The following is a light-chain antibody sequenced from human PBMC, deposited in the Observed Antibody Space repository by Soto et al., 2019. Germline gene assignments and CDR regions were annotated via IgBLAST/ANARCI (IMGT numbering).Light chain of an antibody. V-gene: IGKV3-20*01. J-gene: IGKJ5*01. CDR2: GAS. CDR1: QIVSSSY. Sequence: EIVLTQSPGPLSLSPGERATLSCRASQIVSSSYLAWYQQKPGQAPRLLIHGASSRATGIPDRFSGSGSGTDCTLTISRLEPEDVALYYCQQYGSSPITLGQGTRLEI. CDR3: QQYGSSPIT.